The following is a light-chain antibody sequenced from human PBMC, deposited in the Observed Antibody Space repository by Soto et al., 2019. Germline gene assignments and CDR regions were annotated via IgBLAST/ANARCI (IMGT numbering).Light chain of an antibody. CDR3: QQYSTSPMYT. Sequence: EIVLTQSPGTLSLSPGERATLSCRASQIVSTTYLAWYKQKPGQAPRLLIYGSSRRAPGIPDRFSGSGSGTDFPHTISRMEPEDFAVYYCQQYSTSPMYTFGQGIKLEI. J-gene: IGKJ2*01. CDR1: QIVSTTY. V-gene: IGKV3-20*01. CDR2: GSS.